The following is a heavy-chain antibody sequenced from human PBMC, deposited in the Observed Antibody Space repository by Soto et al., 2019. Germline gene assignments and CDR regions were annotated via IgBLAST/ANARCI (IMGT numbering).Heavy chain of an antibody. CDR3: ARGPDILTAPDI. CDR2: ISANSAYI. CDR1: GFTFSSYS. D-gene: IGHD3-9*01. Sequence: EVQLVESGGGLVEPGGSLRLSCAASGFTFSSYSMNWVRQAPGKGLEWVSSISANSAYIYYADSVKGRFTISRDNAKNSLYLQMNSLRAEDTAVYYCARGPDILTAPDIWGQGTMVTVSS. V-gene: IGHV3-21*01. J-gene: IGHJ3*02.